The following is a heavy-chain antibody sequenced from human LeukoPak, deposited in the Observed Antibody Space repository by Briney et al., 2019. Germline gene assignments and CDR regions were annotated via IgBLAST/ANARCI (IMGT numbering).Heavy chain of an antibody. CDR2: INPNSGGT. CDR3: ARDKTLKYNWFDP. Sequence: GASVKVSCKASGYTFTGYYMHWVRQAPRQGLEWMGWINPNSGGTNYAQKFQGRVTMTRDTSISTAYMELSRLRSDDTAVYYCARDKTLKYNWFDPWGQGTLVTVSS. V-gene: IGHV1-2*02. J-gene: IGHJ5*02. CDR1: GYTFTGYY.